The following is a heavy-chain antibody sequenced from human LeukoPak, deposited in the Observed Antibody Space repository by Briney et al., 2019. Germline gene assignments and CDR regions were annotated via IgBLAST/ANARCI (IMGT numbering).Heavy chain of an antibody. Sequence: PGRSLRLFCAASGFTFSSYAMHWVRQAPGKGLEWVAVISYDGSNKYYADSVKGRFTISRDNSKNTLYLQMNSLRAEDTAVYYCARSRELRFLEWLPEILFDYWGQGTLVTVSS. J-gene: IGHJ4*02. CDR1: GFTFSSYA. V-gene: IGHV3-30-3*01. CDR3: ARSRELRFLEWLPEILFDY. CDR2: ISYDGSNK. D-gene: IGHD3-3*01.